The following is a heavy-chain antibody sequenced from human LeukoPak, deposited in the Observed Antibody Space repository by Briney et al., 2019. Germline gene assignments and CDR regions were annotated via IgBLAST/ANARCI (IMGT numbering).Heavy chain of an antibody. V-gene: IGHV3-23*01. CDR2: ITGSGSGT. CDR3: AKDGTSITMIVVVIKGIDY. D-gene: IGHD3-22*01. CDR1: GFTFSSYA. Sequence: GGSLRLSCAASGFTFSSYAMSWVRQAPGKGLEWVSGITGSGSGTYYADSVKGRFTISRDNSKNTLYLQMNSLRAEDTAVYYCAKDGTSITMIVVVIKGIDYWGQGTLVTVSS. J-gene: IGHJ4*02.